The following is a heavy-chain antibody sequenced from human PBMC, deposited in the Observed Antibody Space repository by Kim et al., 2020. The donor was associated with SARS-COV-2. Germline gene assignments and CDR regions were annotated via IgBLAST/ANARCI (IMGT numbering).Heavy chain of an antibody. V-gene: IGHV3-7*04. CDR2: K. J-gene: IGHJ4*02. Sequence: KYFVDSGKGRFTNPRDNAKNSLYLQMNSLSAEDTAVYYCARLGSSSWNFDYWGQGTLVTVSS. CDR3: ARLGSSSWNFDY. D-gene: IGHD6-13*01.